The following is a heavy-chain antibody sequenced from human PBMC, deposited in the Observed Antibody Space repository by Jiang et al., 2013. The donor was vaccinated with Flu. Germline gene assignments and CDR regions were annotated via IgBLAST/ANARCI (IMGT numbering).Heavy chain of an antibody. CDR2: IDWDDDK. CDR3: ARTLSAAGGAADY. J-gene: IGHJ4*02. Sequence: KPTQTLTLTCTFSGFSLSTSGMCVSWIRQPPGKALEWLARIDWDDDKYYSTYLKTRLSISKDTSKNQVVLKMTSMDPVDTGTYYCARTLSAAGGAADYWGQGNPGPPSPQ. CDR1: GFSLSTSGMC. D-gene: IGHD6-13*01. V-gene: IGHV2-70*11.